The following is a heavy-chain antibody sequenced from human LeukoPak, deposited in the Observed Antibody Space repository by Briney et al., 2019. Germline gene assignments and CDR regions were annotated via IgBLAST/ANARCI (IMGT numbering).Heavy chain of an antibody. CDR1: GFTFSGYA. CDR2: ISGSGRST. D-gene: IGHD3-16*01. J-gene: IGHJ6*02. Sequence: GGSLRLSCAASGFTFSGYAMSWVRQPPGRGLDGVPPISGSGRSTYYAYSVKGRFTISRDNSKNTLYLQMNSLRAEDTAVYYCAKVNRGSYYYYYGMDVWGQGTTVTVSS. V-gene: IGHV3-23*01. CDR3: AKVNRGSYYYYYGMDV.